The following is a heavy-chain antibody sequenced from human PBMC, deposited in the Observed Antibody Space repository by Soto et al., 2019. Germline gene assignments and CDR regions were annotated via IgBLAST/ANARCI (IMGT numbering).Heavy chain of an antibody. CDR3: ARGAKVQGVMAAFDI. CDR2: IYYSGST. D-gene: IGHD3-10*01. Sequence: QVQLQESGPGLVKPSQTLSLTCTVSGGSISSGGYYWSWIRQHPGKGLEWIGYIYYSGSTYYNPYFKSRVTLSGDTYKIQFSLKLSSETAADTALHSLARGAKVQGVMAAFDIWGQGTMVTVSS. V-gene: IGHV4-31*03. J-gene: IGHJ3*02. CDR1: GGSISSGGYY.